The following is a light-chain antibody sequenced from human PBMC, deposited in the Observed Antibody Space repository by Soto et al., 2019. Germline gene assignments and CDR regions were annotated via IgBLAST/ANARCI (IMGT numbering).Light chain of an antibody. CDR3: QQYNNWLWT. CDR2: AAS. CDR1: QTVSNE. J-gene: IGKJ1*01. V-gene: IGKV3-15*01. Sequence: EIVMTQSPATLSVSPGERATLSCRTSQTVSNELAWYQQQPGQAPRLLIYAASNRATGIPARFSGSGSGTEFTLTISSLQSEDFAVYYCQQYNNWLWTFGQGTKVEI.